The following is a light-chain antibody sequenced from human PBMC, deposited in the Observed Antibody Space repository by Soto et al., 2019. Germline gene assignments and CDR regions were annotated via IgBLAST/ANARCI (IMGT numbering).Light chain of an antibody. V-gene: IGLV1-44*01. Sequence: QSVLTQPPSASGTPAQRVTISCSGSGSNIGSNTVNWYQQLPGTAPKLLIYSNNQRPSGVPDRFSGSKSGTSASLAISGLQSEDEADYYCAAWDDSLNGQVFGTGTKLTVL. CDR1: GSNIGSNT. CDR3: AAWDDSLNGQV. J-gene: IGLJ1*01. CDR2: SNN.